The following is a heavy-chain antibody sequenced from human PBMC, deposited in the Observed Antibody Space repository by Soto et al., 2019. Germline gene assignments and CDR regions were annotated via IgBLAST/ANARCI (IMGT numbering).Heavy chain of an antibody. Sequence: SETLSLTCAVSGGSISSSNWWNWVRQPPGKGLEWIGEIYHNGSTNYNPSLKSRVTISVDTSKNQFSLKLSSVTAADTAVYYCARAPPMVRGVRSLDYWGQGTLVTVSS. CDR3: ARAPPMVRGVRSLDY. J-gene: IGHJ4*02. V-gene: IGHV4-4*02. CDR2: IYHNGST. D-gene: IGHD3-10*01. CDR1: GGSISSSNW.